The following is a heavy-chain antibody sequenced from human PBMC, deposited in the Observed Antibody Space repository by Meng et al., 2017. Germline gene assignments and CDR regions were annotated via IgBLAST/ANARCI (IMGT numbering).Heavy chain of an antibody. CDR2: IYSGGST. V-gene: IGHV3-53*02. CDR3: ARGPYCGGDCYSGWFDP. Sequence: ARVVETGGGLSQPGGALRLSCAASGFTVSSNYMSWVRQAPGKGLEWVSVIYSGGSTYYADSVKGRFTISRDNSKNTLYLQMNSLRAEDTAVYYCARGPYCGGDCYSGWFDPWGQGTLVTVSS. D-gene: IGHD2-21*02. CDR1: GFTVSSNY. J-gene: IGHJ5*02.